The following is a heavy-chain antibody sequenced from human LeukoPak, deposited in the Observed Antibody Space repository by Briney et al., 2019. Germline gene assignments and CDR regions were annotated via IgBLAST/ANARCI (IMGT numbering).Heavy chain of an antibody. V-gene: IGHV3-7*01. J-gene: IGHJ4*02. CDR2: INQDGSEK. Sequence: GGSLRLSCAASGFTFRIFWMNWIRQAPEKGLEWVATINQDGSEKYYLDSVKGRFTISRDNAKNSLYLQMNSLKADDTAVYYCADRGSLYWGQGALVTVSS. CDR1: GFTFRIFW. D-gene: IGHD1-14*01. CDR3: ADRGSLY.